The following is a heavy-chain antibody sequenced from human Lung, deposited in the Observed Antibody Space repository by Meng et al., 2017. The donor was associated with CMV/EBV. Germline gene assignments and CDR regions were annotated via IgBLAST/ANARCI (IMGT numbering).Heavy chain of an antibody. CDR3: ARDGHYDSNGDYDIDY. D-gene: IGHD3-22*01. V-gene: IGHV1-18*01. Sequence: IQLVQSGGELKKPEASVKVAFKTSGYTFTSYGIHWVRQAPGQGLEWMAWISTYNGYTDYLERFQGRVTLTTDTSTSTVNMELRSLRYDDTDVYYCARDGHYDSNGDYDIDYWGQGTLVTVSS. CDR1: GYTFTSYG. J-gene: IGHJ4*02. CDR2: ISTYNGYT.